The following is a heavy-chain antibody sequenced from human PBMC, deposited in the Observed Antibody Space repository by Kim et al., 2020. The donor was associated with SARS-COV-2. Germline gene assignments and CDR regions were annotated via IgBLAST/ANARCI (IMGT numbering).Heavy chain of an antibody. D-gene: IGHD2-15*01. CDR2: IDPSDSYT. V-gene: IGHV5-10-1*01. Sequence: GESLNISCKGSGYSFTSYWISWVRQMPGKGLEWMGRIDPSDSYTNYSPSFQGHVTISADKSISTAYLQWSSLKASDTAMYYCARVMVSFVVVAANWFDPWGQGTLVTVSS. J-gene: IGHJ5*02. CDR1: GYSFTSYW. CDR3: ARVMVSFVVVAANWFDP.